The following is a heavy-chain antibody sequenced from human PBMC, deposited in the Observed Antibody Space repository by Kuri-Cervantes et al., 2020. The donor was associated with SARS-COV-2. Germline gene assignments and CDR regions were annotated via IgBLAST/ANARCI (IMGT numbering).Heavy chain of an antibody. CDR3: ARWPSWSGSIDY. D-gene: IGHD3-3*01. CDR1: GFTFSSYW. J-gene: IGHJ4*02. V-gene: IGHV3-74*01. CDR2: INSDGSST. Sequence: LSLTCAASGFTFSSYWMHWVRQAPGKGLVWVSRINSDGSSTSYADSVKGRFTISRDNAKNTLYLQMNSLRAEDTAVYYCARWPSWSGSIDYWGQGTLVTVSS.